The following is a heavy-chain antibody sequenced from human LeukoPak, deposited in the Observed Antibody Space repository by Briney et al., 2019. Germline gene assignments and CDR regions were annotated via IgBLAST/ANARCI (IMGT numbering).Heavy chain of an antibody. Sequence: SDTVSLTCTVAGGAMGRGDYYWGWIRQPPGKGLEWIGYIYYSGSTYYNPSLKSRVTISVDTSKNQFSLKLSSVTAADTVVYYCARYTATTVTFDYWGQGTLVTVSS. J-gene: IGHJ4*02. D-gene: IGHD4-17*01. CDR3: ARYTATTVTFDY. CDR2: IYYSGST. CDR1: GGAMGRGDYY. V-gene: IGHV4-30-4*02.